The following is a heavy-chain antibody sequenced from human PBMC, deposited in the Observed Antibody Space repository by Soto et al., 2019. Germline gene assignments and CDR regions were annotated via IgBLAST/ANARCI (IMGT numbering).Heavy chain of an antibody. V-gene: IGHV1-69*01. Sequence: QVQLVQSGAEMRKPGSSVKVSCKASGGTFSSYAISWVRQAPGQGLEWMGGIIPIFGTANYAQKFQGRVTITADESTSTAYMELSCLRSADTAVYYCARLKLDYEGRYFDYWGQVTLVTVSS. CDR3: ARLKLDYEGRYFDY. J-gene: IGHJ4*02. CDR2: IIPIFGTA. CDR1: GGTFSSYA. D-gene: IGHD3-22*01.